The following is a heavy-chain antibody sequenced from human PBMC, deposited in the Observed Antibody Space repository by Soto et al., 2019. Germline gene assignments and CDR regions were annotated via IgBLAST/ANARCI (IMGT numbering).Heavy chain of an antibody. CDR3: AQAHTSGWSSYYYYGLDV. V-gene: IGHV3-23*01. J-gene: IGHJ6*02. Sequence: GGSLRLSCAASGFAFSNYAMSWVLQAPGKGLEWVSGINNNGGITHYADSVKGRFTISRDNSKNTLYLQINSLRAEDTAVYYCAQAHTSGWSSYYYYGLDVWGQGTTVTVS. D-gene: IGHD6-19*01. CDR1: GFAFSNYA. CDR2: INNNGGIT.